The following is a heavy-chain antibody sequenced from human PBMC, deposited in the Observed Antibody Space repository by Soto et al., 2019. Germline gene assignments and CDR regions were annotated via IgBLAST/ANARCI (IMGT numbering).Heavy chain of an antibody. CDR3: ARHQGLPGGDYAYYYYYYMDV. D-gene: IGHD4-17*01. J-gene: IGHJ6*03. CDR2: IYYSGST. V-gene: IGHV4-39*01. CDR1: GGSISSSSYY. Sequence: SETLSLTCTVSGGSISSSSYYWGWIRQPPGKGLEWIGSIYYSGSTYYNPSLKSRVTISVDTSKNQFSLKLSSVTAADTAVYYCARHQGLPGGDYAYYYYYYMDVWGKGTTVTVSS.